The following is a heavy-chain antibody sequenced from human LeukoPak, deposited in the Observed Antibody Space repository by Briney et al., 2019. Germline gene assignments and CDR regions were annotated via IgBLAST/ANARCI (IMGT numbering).Heavy chain of an antibody. CDR1: GXSFSGYY. J-gene: IGHJ4*02. CDR2: INHSGRT. V-gene: IGHV4-34*01. CDR3: ARTGAAGESSGFYLRLFDY. Sequence: PSETLSLTCAVYGXSFSGYYWSWIRQPPGKGLEWIGEINHSGRTNYSPSLKSRVTISVDTSKNQFSLKLSSVTAADTAVYYCARTGAAGESSGFYLRLFDYWGQGTLVTVSS. D-gene: IGHD3-22*01.